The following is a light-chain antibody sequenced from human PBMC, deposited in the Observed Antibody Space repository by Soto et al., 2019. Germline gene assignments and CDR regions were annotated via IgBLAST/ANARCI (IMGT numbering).Light chain of an antibody. J-gene: IGKJ3*01. CDR2: DAS. V-gene: IGKV3-11*01. CDR3: QQGSNWPQV. CDR1: QSVSSY. Sequence: TQAASTRSLAPGEGASVSCRASQSVSSYLAWYQQKPGQAPRLLIYDASHRATGIPARFSGSGSGTDFTLTISSLEPEDFAAHYCQQGSNWPQVFGPGTKVDIK.